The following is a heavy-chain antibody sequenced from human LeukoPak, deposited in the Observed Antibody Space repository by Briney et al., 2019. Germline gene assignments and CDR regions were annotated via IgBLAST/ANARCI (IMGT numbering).Heavy chain of an antibody. CDR2: ITSSGST. V-gene: IGHV3-23*01. Sequence: PGGSLRLSCAASGFTFNNYAMNWVRQAPGKGLEWVSVITSSGSTYYADSEKGRLTISRDNSKNTLYLQMNSLRAEDMAIYYCAKDLYGDYDFDCWGRGTLVTVSS. J-gene: IGHJ4*02. D-gene: IGHD4-17*01. CDR3: AKDLYGDYDFDC. CDR1: GFTFNNYA.